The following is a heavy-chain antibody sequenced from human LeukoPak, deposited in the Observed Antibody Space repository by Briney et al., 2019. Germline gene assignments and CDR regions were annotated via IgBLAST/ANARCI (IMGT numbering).Heavy chain of an antibody. Sequence: KPSETLSLTCTVSGGSISSSSYYWGWSRQPPGKGLEWIGSIYYSGSTYYNPSLKSRVTISVDTSKNQFSLKLSSVTAADTAVYYCARVPRRGDRFDPWGQGTLVTVSS. CDR2: IYYSGST. V-gene: IGHV4-39*01. D-gene: IGHD3-10*01. CDR3: ARVPRRGDRFDP. J-gene: IGHJ5*02. CDR1: GGSISSSSYY.